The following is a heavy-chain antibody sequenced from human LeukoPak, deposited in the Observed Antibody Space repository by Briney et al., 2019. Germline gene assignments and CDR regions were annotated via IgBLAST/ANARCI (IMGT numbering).Heavy chain of an antibody. CDR2: IKRDGSEK. Sequence: PGGSLRLSCAASGFTFSSYWMTWVRQAPGKGLEWVANIKRDGSEKHYVDSVKGRFTISRDNAKSSLYLQMNNLRVEDTAVYYCARDYNWGWGPWSQGTLVTVTS. J-gene: IGHJ5*02. D-gene: IGHD7-27*01. V-gene: IGHV3-7*01. CDR1: GFTFSSYW. CDR3: ARDYNWGWGP.